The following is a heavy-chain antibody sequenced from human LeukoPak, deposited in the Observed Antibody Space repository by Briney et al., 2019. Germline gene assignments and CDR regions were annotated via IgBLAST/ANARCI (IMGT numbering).Heavy chain of an antibody. J-gene: IGHJ5*02. CDR2: IYPGDSDT. CDR1: GYSFTSYW. Sequence: GESLKISCKGSGYSFTSYWIGWVRQMPGKGLEWMGIIYPGDSDTRYSPSFQGQVTISADKSISTAYLQWSSLKASDTAMYYCARPINGGYCSSTSCSSFNWFDPWGQGTLVTVSS. CDR3: ARPINGGYCSSTSCSSFNWFDP. V-gene: IGHV5-51*01. D-gene: IGHD2-2*01.